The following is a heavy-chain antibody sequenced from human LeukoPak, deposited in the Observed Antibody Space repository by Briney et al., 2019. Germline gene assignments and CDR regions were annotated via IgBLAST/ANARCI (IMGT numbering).Heavy chain of an antibody. D-gene: IGHD6-6*01. CDR1: GLTFGKYG. CDR2: IWHDDSKR. Sequence: GGSLRLSCAASGLTFGKYGMHWVRQAPGKGLEWLALIWHDDSKRKYADSVKGRFTISRDNSKDTLYLQMDSLRVEDSAVYYCAREEGRSPGSSSGHWGQGTLVAVSS. J-gene: IGHJ4*02. V-gene: IGHV3-33*01. CDR3: AREEGRSPGSSSGH.